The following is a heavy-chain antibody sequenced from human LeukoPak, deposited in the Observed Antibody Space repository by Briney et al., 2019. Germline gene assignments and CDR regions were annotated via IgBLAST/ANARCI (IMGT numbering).Heavy chain of an antibody. CDR1: GFTFSSYS. CDR2: ISSSSSYI. D-gene: IGHD3-10*01. V-gene: IGHV3-21*01. J-gene: IGHJ6*02. Sequence: GGSLRLSCAASGFTFSSYSMNWVRQAPGKGLEWVSSISSSSSYIYDADSVKGRFTISRDNAKNSLYLQMNSLRAEDTAVYYCAREGITMVRGVITPSFLGYGMDVWGQGTTVTVSS. CDR3: AREGITMVRGVITPSFLGYGMDV.